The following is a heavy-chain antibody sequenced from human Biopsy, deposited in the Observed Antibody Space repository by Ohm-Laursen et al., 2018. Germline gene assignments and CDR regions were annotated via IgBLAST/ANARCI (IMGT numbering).Heavy chain of an antibody. CDR3: AKDALSTVTYAFDM. CDR1: GFPFDDYG. CDR2: INWNSGSV. J-gene: IGHJ3*02. D-gene: IGHD4-17*01. V-gene: IGHV3-9*01. Sequence: SLRLSCTASGFPFDDYGMHWVRQAPGKGLEWVSGINWNSGSVGYADSVKGRFSISRDNAKNSLYLQMNSLRVEDTALYYCAKDALSTVTYAFDMWGQGTMVTV.